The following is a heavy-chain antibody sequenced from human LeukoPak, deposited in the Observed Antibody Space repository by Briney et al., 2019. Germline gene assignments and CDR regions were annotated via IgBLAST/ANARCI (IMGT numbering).Heavy chain of an antibody. CDR1: GSTISSNY. J-gene: IGHJ4*02. D-gene: IGHD2-8*02. CDR3: ARDTGSMAARFFDY. V-gene: IGHV3-66*01. CDR2: IYSGDKT. Sequence: PGGSLRLSCIGSGSTISSNYMTWVRQAPGKGLEWISVIYSGDKTYYADSVKGRFTVSRDNSRTTLYLQMNSLRAEDTAVYYCARDTGSMAARFFDYWGQGTLVTVSS.